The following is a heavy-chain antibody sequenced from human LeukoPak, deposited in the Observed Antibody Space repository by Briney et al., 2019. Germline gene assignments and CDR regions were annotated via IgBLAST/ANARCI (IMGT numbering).Heavy chain of an antibody. CDR1: GYTFTSYY. V-gene: IGHV1-46*03. CDR3: ARDNYYGSGSYYSDY. J-gene: IGHJ4*02. D-gene: IGHD3-10*01. Sequence: GASVKVSCEASGYTFTSYYIHWVRQAPGQGLEWMGLINPSGGSTSYAQKFQGRVTMTRDTSTSTVYMELSSLRSEDTAVYYCARDNYYGSGSYYSDYWGQGTLVTVSS. CDR2: INPSGGST.